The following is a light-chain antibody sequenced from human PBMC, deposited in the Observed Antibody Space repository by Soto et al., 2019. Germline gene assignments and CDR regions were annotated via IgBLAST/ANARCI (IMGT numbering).Light chain of an antibody. J-gene: IGKJ5*01. CDR2: LGS. V-gene: IGKV2-28*01. CDR3: MQALQTPQVT. Sequence: DIVMTQSPLSLPVTPGEPASICCRSSQSLLHSNGYNYLDWYLQKPGQSPQLLIYLGSNRASGVPDRFSGSGSGTDFTLKISRVEAEDVGVYYCMQALQTPQVTFGQGTRLEIK. CDR1: QSLLHSNGYNY.